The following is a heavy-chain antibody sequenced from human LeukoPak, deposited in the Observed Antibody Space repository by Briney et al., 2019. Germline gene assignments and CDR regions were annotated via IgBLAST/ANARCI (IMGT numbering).Heavy chain of an antibody. CDR1: GFTFSKVW. CDR2: IKRNTDGGTT. Sequence: GGSLRLSCAGSGFTFSKVWMSWVRQAPGKGLEWVGRIKRNTDGGTTDYAAPVNARFAISRDDSKNTLYLQMNSLKTEDTAVYYCTAASEVLLWYGDVNFDYWGQGALVTVSS. CDR3: TAASEVLLWYGDVNFDY. V-gene: IGHV3-15*01. D-gene: IGHD3-10*01. J-gene: IGHJ4*02.